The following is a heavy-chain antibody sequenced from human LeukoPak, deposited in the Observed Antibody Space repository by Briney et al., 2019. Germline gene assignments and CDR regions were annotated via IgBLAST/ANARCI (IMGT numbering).Heavy chain of an antibody. Sequence: RGGSVSPSCAASGFTFSSQGMHWVRQAPGRGLEWVAFIKSDEYFKKYGDCVKGRFSISRDNSRNMVYLQMNSLKAEDTAMYFCVKDNTALSHWGQG. J-gene: IGHJ1*01. CDR2: IKSDEYFK. V-gene: IGHV3-30*02. CDR3: VKDNTALSH. CDR1: GFTFSSQG. D-gene: IGHD2-21*02.